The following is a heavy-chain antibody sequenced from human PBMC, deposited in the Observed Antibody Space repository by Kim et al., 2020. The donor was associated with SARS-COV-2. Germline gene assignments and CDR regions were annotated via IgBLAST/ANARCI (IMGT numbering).Heavy chain of an antibody. J-gene: IGHJ2*01. D-gene: IGHD3-10*01. V-gene: IGHV4-39*01. CDR3: ARRGAVLLWFGEYFDP. CDR2: MYYSGST. Sequence: SETLSLTCSVSGDSIRSSGYYWGWIRQPPGKGLEWIGSMYYSGSTYYNPSLKSRVTISVDTSKNQFSLKLSSVIAADTAVYYCARRGAVLLWFGEYFDP. CDR1: GDSIRSSGYY.